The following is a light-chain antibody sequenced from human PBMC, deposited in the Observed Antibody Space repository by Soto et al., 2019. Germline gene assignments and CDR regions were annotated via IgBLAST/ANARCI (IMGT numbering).Light chain of an antibody. CDR3: TSYTRGSTPYV. J-gene: IGLJ1*01. CDR2: QVT. CDR1: SSDVGGYNY. V-gene: IGLV2-14*01. Sequence: QSVLTQPASVSGSPGQSITISCTGTSSDVGGYNYVSWYQQHPGKAPKLIIYQVTNRPSGASNRFSGSKSGNTASLTISGLQAEDEADYYCTSYTRGSTPYVVGTGTKV.